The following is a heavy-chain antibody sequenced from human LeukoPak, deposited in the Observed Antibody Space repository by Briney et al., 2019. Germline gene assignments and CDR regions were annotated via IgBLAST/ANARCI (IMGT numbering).Heavy chain of an antibody. CDR3: ARIRCSGGSCPRKDTTARDAFDI. CDR2: ISSSGSTI. D-gene: IGHD2-15*01. CDR1: GFTFSDYY. J-gene: IGHJ3*02. Sequence: PGGSLRLSCAASGFTFSDYYMSWIRQAPGKGLEWVSYISSSGSTIYYADSVKGRFTISRDNAKNSLYLQMNSLRAEDTAVYYCARIRCSGGSCPRKDTTARDAFDIWGQGTMVTVSS. V-gene: IGHV3-11*01.